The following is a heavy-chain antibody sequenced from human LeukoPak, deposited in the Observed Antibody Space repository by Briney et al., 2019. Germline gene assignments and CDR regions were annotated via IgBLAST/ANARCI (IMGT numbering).Heavy chain of an antibody. CDR2: INSDGSST. Sequence: GGSLRLSCAASGFTFSSYWMHWVRQAPGKGLVWVSRINSDGSSTSYADSVKGRFTISRDNAKNTLYLQMNSLRAEDTAVYYCARALVVVPAAKVVVSYNWFDPWGQGTLVTVSS. J-gene: IGHJ5*02. CDR3: ARALVVVPAAKVVVSYNWFDP. CDR1: GFTFSSYW. D-gene: IGHD2-2*01. V-gene: IGHV3-74*01.